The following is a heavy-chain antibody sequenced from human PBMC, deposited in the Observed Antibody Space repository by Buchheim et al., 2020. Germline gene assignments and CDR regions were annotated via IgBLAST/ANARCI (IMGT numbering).Heavy chain of an antibody. J-gene: IGHJ6*02. CDR2: IYYSGST. CDR3: ARDRVVPAARYYYYGMDV. D-gene: IGHD2-2*01. CDR1: GGSISSSSYY. Sequence: QLQLQESGPGLVKPSETLSLTCTVSGGSISSSSYYWGWIRQPPGKGLEWIGSIYYSGSTYYKPSLKSRVTISVDTSKNPFALKLSSVTAADTAVYYCARDRVVPAARYYYYGMDVWGQGTT. V-gene: IGHV4-39*07.